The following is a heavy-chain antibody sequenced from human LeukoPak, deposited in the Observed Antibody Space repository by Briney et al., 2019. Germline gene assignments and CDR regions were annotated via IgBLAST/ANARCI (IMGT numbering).Heavy chain of an antibody. D-gene: IGHD1-26*01. J-gene: IGHJ4*01. CDR1: GFTFSSYW. CDR3: AGLSGTYRPFDY. V-gene: IGHV3-74*01. Sequence: GSLRLSCAASGFTFSSYWMHWVRQPPGKGLVWVSRINSDGSSTSYADSVKGRFTISRDNSKNTLSLQMNGLRAEDTAIYYCAGLSGTYRPFDYWGHGTLVTVSS. CDR2: INSDGSST.